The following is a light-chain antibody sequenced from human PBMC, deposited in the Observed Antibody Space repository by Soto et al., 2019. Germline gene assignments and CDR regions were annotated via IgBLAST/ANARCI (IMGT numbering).Light chain of an antibody. CDR3: QQYGSSPTWT. J-gene: IGKJ1*01. CDR1: QSVSSSY. V-gene: IGKV3-20*01. Sequence: EIVLTQSPGTLSSSPGERATLSCRASQSVSSSYLAWYQQRPGQAPRLLLYVASSRATGIPDRFSGSGSGTDFTLNISRLEPEDVAVYYCQQYGSSPTWTFGQGTKVEIK. CDR2: VAS.